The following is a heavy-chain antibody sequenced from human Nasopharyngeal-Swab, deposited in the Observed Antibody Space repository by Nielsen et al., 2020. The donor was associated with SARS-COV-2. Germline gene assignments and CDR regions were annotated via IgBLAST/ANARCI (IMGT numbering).Heavy chain of an antibody. CDR1: GDSVSSNSAA. CDR3: ARLTLRFLEFNY. Sequence: SETLSLTCAISGDSVSSNSAAWNWIRQSPSRGLEWLGRTYYRSKWYNDYAVSVKSRITINPDTFKNQFSLQLNSVTPEDTAVYYCARLTLRFLEFNYWGQGTLVTVSS. D-gene: IGHD3-3*01. V-gene: IGHV6-1*01. J-gene: IGHJ4*02. CDR2: TYYRSKWYN.